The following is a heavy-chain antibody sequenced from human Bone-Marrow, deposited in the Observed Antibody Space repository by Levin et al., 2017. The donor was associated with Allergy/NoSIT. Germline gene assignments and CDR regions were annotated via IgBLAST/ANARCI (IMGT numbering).Heavy chain of an antibody. J-gene: IGHJ6*03. CDR1: GDTFNAHY. CDR2: INYYGDT. V-gene: IGHV1-2*06. Sequence: ASVKVSCKASGDTFNAHYMHWVRQAPGQGLEWMGRINYYGDTHYAQKFQGRVTMTWDTSISTVYMELNSLRSDDTAVYYCARDGYSRNSFVPNMDVWGTGTTVTVSS. D-gene: IGHD6-13*01. CDR3: ARDGYSRNSFVPNMDV.